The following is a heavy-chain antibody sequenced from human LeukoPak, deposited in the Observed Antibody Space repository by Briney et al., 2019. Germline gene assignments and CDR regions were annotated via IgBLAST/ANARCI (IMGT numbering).Heavy chain of an antibody. Sequence: ASVKVSCKASGYTFTSYDINWVRQATGQGLEWMGWMNPNSGNTGYAQKFQGRVTMTRNTSISTAYMELSSLRSEDTAVYYCARGGSGSSWYGFYYYYMDVWGKGTMVTVSS. CDR3: ARGGSGSSWYGFYYYYMDV. D-gene: IGHD6-13*01. CDR1: GYTFTSYD. CDR2: MNPNSGNT. V-gene: IGHV1-8*01. J-gene: IGHJ6*03.